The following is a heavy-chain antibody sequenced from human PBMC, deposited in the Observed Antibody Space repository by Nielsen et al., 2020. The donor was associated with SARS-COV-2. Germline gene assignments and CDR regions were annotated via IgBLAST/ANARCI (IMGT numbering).Heavy chain of an antibody. J-gene: IGHJ4*02. CDR2: FDPEDGET. CDR3: ARDRDTVRARSNWNDYGY. Sequence: ASVKVSCKVSAYTLSDLSMHWVRQAPGKGLEWMGGFDPEDGETIYAQKFQGRVTMTRDTSISTAYMELSSLRSDDTAVYYCARDRDTVRARSNWNDYGYWGQGTLVTVAS. CDR1: AYTLSDLS. V-gene: IGHV1-24*01. D-gene: IGHD1-20*01.